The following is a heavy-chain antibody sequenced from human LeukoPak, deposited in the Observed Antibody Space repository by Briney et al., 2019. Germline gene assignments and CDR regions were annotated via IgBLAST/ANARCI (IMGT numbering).Heavy chain of an antibody. D-gene: IGHD2-2*01. CDR1: GFTFSNYA. J-gene: IGHJ6*02. CDR3: ARDPVVVPAAIQNNYYYYGMDV. Sequence: GGSLRLSCAASGFTFSNYAMHWVRQAPGKGLEWVAVISNVETNTYYADSVKGRFTISRDNSKNTLYLQLNSLRAEDTAVYYRARDPVVVPAAIQNNYYYYGMDVWGQGTTVTVSS. CDR2: ISNVETNT. V-gene: IGHV3-30*04.